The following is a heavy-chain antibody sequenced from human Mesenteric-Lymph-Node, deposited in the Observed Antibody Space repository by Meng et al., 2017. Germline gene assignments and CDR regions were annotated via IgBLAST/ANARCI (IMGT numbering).Heavy chain of an antibody. Sequence: GGSLRLSCAVSGFIMSNYAMHWVRQAPGKGLEWVAFISSDGRTKYYADSVKGRFTISRDDSKNTLYLQMNSLRAEDMSVYYCAKDRSGKYVFDYWGQGTLVTVSS. D-gene: IGHD3-10*01. CDR1: GFIMSNYA. V-gene: IGHV3-30*01. CDR3: AKDRSGKYVFDY. J-gene: IGHJ4*02. CDR2: ISSDGRTK.